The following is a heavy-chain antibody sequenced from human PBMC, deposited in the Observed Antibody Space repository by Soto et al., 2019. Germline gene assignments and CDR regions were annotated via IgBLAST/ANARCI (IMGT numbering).Heavy chain of an antibody. CDR3: ARRPNVGTAFDY. V-gene: IGHV4-39*01. Sequence: LSLTCTVSGGSISSSSYYWGWIRQPPGKGLEWIGSIYYSGSTYYNPSLKSRVTISVDTSKNQFSLKLSSVTAADTAVYYCARRPNVGTAFDYWGQGTLVTVSS. J-gene: IGHJ4*02. D-gene: IGHD2-21*02. CDR1: GGSISSSSYY. CDR2: IYYSGST.